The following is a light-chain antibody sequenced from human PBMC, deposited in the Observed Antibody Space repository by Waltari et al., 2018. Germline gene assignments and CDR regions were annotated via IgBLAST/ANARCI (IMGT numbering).Light chain of an antibody. J-gene: IGLJ2*01. Sequence: QSALTQSPSASGSPGQSVTIPCTGISSDVGHYNHVSWYHQHPGKAPKVMIYEGSKRPSGVPDRFSGSKSGNTASLTVSGLQAEDEADYYCSSYAGSNNFVVFGGGTKLTVL. V-gene: IGLV2-8*01. CDR2: EGS. CDR3: SSYAGSNNFVV. CDR1: SSDVGHYNH.